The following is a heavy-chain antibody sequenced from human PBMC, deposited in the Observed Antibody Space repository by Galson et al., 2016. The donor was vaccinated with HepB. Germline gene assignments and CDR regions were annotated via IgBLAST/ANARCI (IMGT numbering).Heavy chain of an antibody. CDR3: TRDGRHDSGSGFDPFDY. D-gene: IGHD6-19*01. CDR1: GFSFSNSG. Sequence: LRLSCAASGFSFSNSGMSWVRQAPGRGLEWVSGITRSGDATHYADFVNGRFTISRDNSKNTLYLQMNSLRLEEXAVYYCTRDGRHDSGSGFDPFDYWGQGTLVTVSS. V-gene: IGHV3-23*01. CDR2: ITRSGDAT. J-gene: IGHJ4*02.